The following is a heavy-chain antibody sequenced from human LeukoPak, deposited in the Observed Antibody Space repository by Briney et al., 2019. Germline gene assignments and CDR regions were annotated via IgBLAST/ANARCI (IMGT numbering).Heavy chain of an antibody. J-gene: IGHJ4*02. CDR1: GFTFSSYG. CDR2: IWYDGSNK. V-gene: IGHV3-33*01. Sequence: GGSLRLSCAASGFTFSSYGMHWVRQAPGKGLEWVAVIWYDGSNKYYADSVKGRFTISRDNSKNTLYLQMNSLRAEDTAVYYCASGLQVVRGVITDYWGQGTLVTVSS. D-gene: IGHD3-10*01. CDR3: ASGLQVVRGVITDY.